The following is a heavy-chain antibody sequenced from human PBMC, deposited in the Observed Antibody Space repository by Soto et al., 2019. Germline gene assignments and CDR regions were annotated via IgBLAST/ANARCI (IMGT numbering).Heavy chain of an antibody. V-gene: IGHV4-4*02. CDR2: IYHGGST. J-gene: IGHJ5*02. Sequence: QVQLQESGPGLVKPSGTLSLTCAVSSGSIRSTNWWSWVRQSPGKGLEWIGEIYHGGSTNYNPSLKSRVIISVDKSKNQFSLNLSSVTAADTAVYYCARSSGARWLDPWGQGTLVTVSS. D-gene: IGHD2-15*01. CDR3: ARSSGARWLDP. CDR1: SGSIRSTNW.